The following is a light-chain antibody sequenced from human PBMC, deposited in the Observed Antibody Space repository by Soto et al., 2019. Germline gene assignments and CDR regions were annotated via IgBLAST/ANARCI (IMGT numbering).Light chain of an antibody. CDR2: DAS. Sequence: EIVLTQSPATLSVSPGERATLSCRASRSISTFLGWYQQKPGQPPRLLIYDASNRATGIPARFSGSGSGTDFTLTISSREPEDFAVYYCQQRRNSFGQGTRLEI. J-gene: IGKJ5*01. CDR1: RSISTF. CDR3: QQRRNS. V-gene: IGKV3-11*01.